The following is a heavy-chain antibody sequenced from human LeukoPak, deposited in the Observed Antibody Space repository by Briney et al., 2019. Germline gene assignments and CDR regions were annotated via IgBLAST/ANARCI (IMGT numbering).Heavy chain of an antibody. D-gene: IGHD3-10*01. CDR1: GFTFSSYS. Sequence: VGSLRLSCAASGFTFSSYSMNWVRQAPGKGLEWVSSISSSSSYIYYADSVKGRFTISRDNAKNSLYLQMNSLRAEDTAVYYCARDVLLAPREFDYWGQRTLVTDSS. CDR3: ARDVLLAPREFDY. CDR2: ISSSSSYI. V-gene: IGHV3-21*01. J-gene: IGHJ4*02.